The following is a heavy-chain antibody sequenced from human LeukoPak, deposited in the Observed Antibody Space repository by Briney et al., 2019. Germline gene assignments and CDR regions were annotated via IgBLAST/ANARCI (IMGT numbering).Heavy chain of an antibody. Sequence: PGGSLRLSCVASAFAYSSNWMSWVRQAPGKGLVWLASIKEDGSETYYVDSVKGRFTISRDNAKNSLYLQMNSLRAEDTAVYYCARDLHPRYYLPDYWGQGTLVTVSS. J-gene: IGHJ4*02. CDR3: ARDLHPRYYLPDY. CDR2: IKEDGSET. V-gene: IGHV3-7*04. CDR1: AFAYSSNW. D-gene: IGHD1-26*01.